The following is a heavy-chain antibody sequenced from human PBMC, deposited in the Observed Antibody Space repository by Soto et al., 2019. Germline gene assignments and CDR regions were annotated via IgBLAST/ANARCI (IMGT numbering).Heavy chain of an antibody. CDR1: GFTFSSYG. Sequence: GGSLRLSCAASGFTFSSYGMHWVRQAPGKGLEWVAVISYDGSNKYYADSVKGRFTISRDNSKNTLYLQMNSLRAEDTAVYYCARDVSGATRGYFDYWGQGTLVTVSS. CDR2: ISYDGSNK. J-gene: IGHJ4*02. D-gene: IGHD1-26*01. V-gene: IGHV3-30*03. CDR3: ARDVSGATRGYFDY.